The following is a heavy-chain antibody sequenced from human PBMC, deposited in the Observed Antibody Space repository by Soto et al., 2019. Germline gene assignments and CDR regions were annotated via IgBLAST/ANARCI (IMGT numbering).Heavy chain of an antibody. D-gene: IGHD6-13*01. CDR1: GGSISSGGYY. CDR2: IYYSGST. V-gene: IGHV4-31*03. Sequence: PSETLSLTCTVSGGSISSGGYYWSWIRQHPGKGLEWIGYIYYSGSTYYNPSLKSRVTISVDTSKNQFSLKLSSVTAADTAVYYCARDPPDAAGNDYWGQGTLVTVSS. CDR3: ARDPPDAAGNDY. J-gene: IGHJ4*02.